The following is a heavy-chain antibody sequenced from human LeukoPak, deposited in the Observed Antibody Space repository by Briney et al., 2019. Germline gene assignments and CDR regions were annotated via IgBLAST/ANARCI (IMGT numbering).Heavy chain of an antibody. CDR3: ARRYSSSWYPARMDV. J-gene: IGHJ6*02. Sequence: PGGSLRLSCEASGFTFDDYGMSWVRQPPGKGLEWVSGISRNGGSTDYADSVKGRFTISRDNSKNTLYLQMNSLRAEDTAVYYCARRYSSSWYPARMDVWGQGTTVTVSS. V-gene: IGHV3-20*04. CDR2: ISRNGGST. CDR1: GFTFDDYG. D-gene: IGHD6-13*01.